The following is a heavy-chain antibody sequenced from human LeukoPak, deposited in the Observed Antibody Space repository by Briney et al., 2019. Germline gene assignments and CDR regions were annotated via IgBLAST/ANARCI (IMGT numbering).Heavy chain of an antibody. V-gene: IGHV3-48*01. J-gene: IGHJ4*02. D-gene: IGHD3-22*01. Sequence: PGGSLRLSCAASGFTFSSYSMNWVRQARGKGLEWVSYISSSSSTIYYADSVKGRFTISRDNAKNSLYLQMNSLRAEDTAVYYCARARPHYYDSSGTLDHWGQGTLVTVSS. CDR2: ISSSSSTI. CDR1: GFTFSSYS. CDR3: ARARPHYYDSSGTLDH.